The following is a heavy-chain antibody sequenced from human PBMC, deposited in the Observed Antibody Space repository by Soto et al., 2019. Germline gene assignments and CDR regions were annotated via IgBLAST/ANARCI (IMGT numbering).Heavy chain of an antibody. CDR3: ARDSDYGDYTGWFDP. V-gene: IGHV4-30-4*01. CDR1: GGSISSGDYY. D-gene: IGHD4-17*01. CDR2: IYYSGST. Sequence: NPSETLSLTCTVSGGSISSGDYYWSWIRQPPGKGLEWIGYIYYSGSTYYNPSLKSRVTISVDTSKNQFSLKLSSVTAADTAVYYCARDSDYGDYTGWFDPWGQGTLVTVSS. J-gene: IGHJ5*02.